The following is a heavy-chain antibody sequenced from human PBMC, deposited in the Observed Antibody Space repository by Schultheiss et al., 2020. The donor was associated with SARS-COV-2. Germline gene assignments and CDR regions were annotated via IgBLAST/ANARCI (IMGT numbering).Heavy chain of an antibody. V-gene: IGHV3-9*01. CDR1: GFTFDDYA. Sequence: GGSLRLSCAASGFTFDDYAMHWVRQAPGKGLEWVSGISWNSGSIGYADSVKGRFTISRDNAKNSLYLQMNSLRAEDTAVYYCARDLFPSSGYNPGDYWGQGTLVTVSS. J-gene: IGHJ4*02. D-gene: IGHD6-19*01. CDR3: ARDLFPSSGYNPGDY. CDR2: ISWNSGSI.